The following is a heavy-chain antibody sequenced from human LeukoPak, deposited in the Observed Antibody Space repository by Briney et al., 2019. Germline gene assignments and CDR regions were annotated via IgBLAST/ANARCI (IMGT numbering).Heavy chain of an antibody. CDR3: ARDGRGYSGYDYNY. CDR1: GFTFSSYW. CDR2: IKQDGSEK. Sequence: PGGSLRLSCAASGFTFSSYWMSWVRQAPGKGLEWVANIKQDGSEKYYVDSVKGRFTISRDNAKNSLYLQMNSLRAEDTAVYYCARDGRGYSGYDYNYWGQGTLVTVSS. D-gene: IGHD5-12*01. V-gene: IGHV3-7*01. J-gene: IGHJ4*02.